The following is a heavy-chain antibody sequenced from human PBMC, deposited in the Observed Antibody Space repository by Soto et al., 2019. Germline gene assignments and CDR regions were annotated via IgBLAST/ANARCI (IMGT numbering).Heavy chain of an antibody. J-gene: IGHJ6*01. Sequence: QVQLVQSGAEVKKPGASVKVSCKASVYTFPSSGISWVRQAPGQVLEWMGWISAYNGNTNYAQKLQRRVTMTTETSTSTADMELRSLRSDDTAVYYCAREIYCDYGSGYYGMDVWGPGTKVTVSS. D-gene: IGHD4-17*01. CDR3: AREIYCDYGSGYYGMDV. CDR2: ISAYNGNT. CDR1: VYTFPSSG. V-gene: IGHV1-18*01.